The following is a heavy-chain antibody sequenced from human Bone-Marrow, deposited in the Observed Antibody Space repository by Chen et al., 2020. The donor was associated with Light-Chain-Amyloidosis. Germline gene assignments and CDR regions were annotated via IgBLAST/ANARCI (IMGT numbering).Heavy chain of an antibody. CDR2: MNSAGSGT. V-gene: IGHV3-74*01. CDR3: AKAGSYRFDS. D-gene: IGHD1-26*01. Sequence: EVQLVESGGDLVQPGGSPRLSCAASGFTFSTYWMHWVRQAPGKGLVWVARMNSAGSGTSYADSVKGRFIISRDNAKNTLYLQMNSLRPEDTAVYYCAKAGSYRFDSWGQGTLVTVSS. J-gene: IGHJ4*02. CDR1: GFTFSTYW.